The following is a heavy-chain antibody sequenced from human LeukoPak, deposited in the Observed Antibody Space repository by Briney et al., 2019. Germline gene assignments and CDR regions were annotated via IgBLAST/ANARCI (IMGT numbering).Heavy chain of an antibody. D-gene: IGHD3-22*01. CDR3: ARGRLNYYDSSGNDY. V-gene: IGHV4-59*06. Sequence: PSETLSLTCTVSGGSISSYYWSWIRQPAGKGLEWIGYIYYSGSTYYNPSLKSRVTISVDTSKNQFSLKLSSVTAADTAVYYCARGRLNYYDSSGNDYWGQGTLVTVSS. CDR2: IYYSGST. CDR1: GGSISSYY. J-gene: IGHJ4*02.